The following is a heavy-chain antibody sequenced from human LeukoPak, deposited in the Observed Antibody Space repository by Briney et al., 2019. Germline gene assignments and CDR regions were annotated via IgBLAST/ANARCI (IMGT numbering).Heavy chain of an antibody. CDR3: ARGSNYETKLYYYYYYMDV. J-gene: IGHJ6*03. D-gene: IGHD4-11*01. Sequence: SETLSLTCTVSGGSISSYYWSWIRQPPGKGLEWIGYIYYSGSTNYNPSLKSRVTISVDTSKNQFSLKLSSVTAADTAVYYCARGSNYETKLYYYYYYMDVWGKGTTVTVSS. CDR1: GGSISSYY. CDR2: IYYSGST. V-gene: IGHV4-59*01.